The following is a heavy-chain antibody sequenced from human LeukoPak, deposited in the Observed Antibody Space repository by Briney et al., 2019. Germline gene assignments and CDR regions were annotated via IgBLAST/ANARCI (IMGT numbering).Heavy chain of an antibody. D-gene: IGHD4-17*01. CDR3: AKWSGDYPSYYLDY. CDR2: VRSDGSSK. Sequence: GGSLRLSCAASGFTFSSFGLHWVRQAPGKGLEWVALVRSDGSSKNYADSVKGRFTISRDTSKNTVHLQMNNLRAEDTAVYYCAKWSGDYPSYYLDYWGQGTLVTVSS. V-gene: IGHV3-30*02. J-gene: IGHJ4*02. CDR1: GFTFSSFG.